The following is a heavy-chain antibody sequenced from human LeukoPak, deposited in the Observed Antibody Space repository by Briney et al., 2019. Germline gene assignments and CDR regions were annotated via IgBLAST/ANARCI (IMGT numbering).Heavy chain of an antibody. CDR3: TTEGDTVTTAGDAFDI. V-gene: IGHV3-15*01. D-gene: IGHD4-17*01. Sequence: GGSLRLSCAASRFTFSSYSMSWVRQAPGKGLEWVGRIKSKTDGGTTDYAAPVNGRFTISRDDSKNTLYLQMNSLKTEDTAVYYCTTEGDTVTTAGDAFDIWGQGTMVTVSS. J-gene: IGHJ3*02. CDR1: RFTFSSYS. CDR2: IKSKTDGGTT.